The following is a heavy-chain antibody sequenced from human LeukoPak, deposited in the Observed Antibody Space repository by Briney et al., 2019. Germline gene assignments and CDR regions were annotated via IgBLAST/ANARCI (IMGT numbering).Heavy chain of an antibody. D-gene: IGHD6-13*01. Sequence: SETLSLTCAVYGGSFNDYYWTWIRQPPGRGLEWVGEIHHSGSTNYNPSLKSRVTISVDTSNNQFSLNLNSVTAADTAVYHCARGLFNESVATPGHNYYFDYWGQGTLVTVSS. V-gene: IGHV4-34*01. CDR1: GGSFNDYY. CDR3: ARGLFNESVATPGHNYYFDY. J-gene: IGHJ4*02. CDR2: IHHSGST.